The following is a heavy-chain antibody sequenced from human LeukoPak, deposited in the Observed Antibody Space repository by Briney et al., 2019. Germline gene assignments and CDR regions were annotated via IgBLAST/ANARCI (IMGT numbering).Heavy chain of an antibody. CDR3: ATHYGSGSTHLYGMDV. J-gene: IGHJ6*02. V-gene: IGHV3-9*01. Sequence: GGSLRLSCAASGFTFDDYAMHWVRQAPGKGLEWVSGISWNSGSIGYADSVKGRFTISRDNAKNSLYLQMNSLRAEDTALYYCATHYGSGSTHLYGMDVWGQGTTVTVSS. CDR1: GFTFDDYA. D-gene: IGHD3-10*01. CDR2: ISWNSGSI.